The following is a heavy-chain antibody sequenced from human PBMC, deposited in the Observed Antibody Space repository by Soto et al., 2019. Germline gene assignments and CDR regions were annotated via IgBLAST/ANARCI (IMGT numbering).Heavy chain of an antibody. Sequence: GGSLRLSCAASGFTFSSYGMSLVRQAPGKGLEWVSAISASGGTTYYADSVKGRFTISRDNSKNTLYLQMNSLSAEDTAVYYCAKGSAFRQDAFEIWGQGTMVPVSS. D-gene: IGHD3-10*01. CDR3: AKGSAFRQDAFEI. CDR2: ISASGGTT. V-gene: IGHV3-23*01. J-gene: IGHJ3*02. CDR1: GFTFSSYG.